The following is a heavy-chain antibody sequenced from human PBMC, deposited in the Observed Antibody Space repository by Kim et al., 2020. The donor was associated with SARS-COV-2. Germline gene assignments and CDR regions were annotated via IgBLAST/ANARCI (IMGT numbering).Heavy chain of an antibody. CDR3: ARDEQWLVLGWFDP. D-gene: IGHD6-19*01. V-gene: IGHV3-30*07. J-gene: IGHJ5*02. Sequence: DSVKGRFTISRDNSKNTLYLQMNSLRAEDTAVYYCARDEQWLVLGWFDPWGQGTLVTVSS.